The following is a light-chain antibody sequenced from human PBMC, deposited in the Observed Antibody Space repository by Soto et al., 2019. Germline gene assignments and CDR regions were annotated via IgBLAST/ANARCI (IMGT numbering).Light chain of an antibody. CDR1: SSDIGNYNY. Sequence: SVLTQPDSLSGSPGQSFAIACTAASSDIGNYNYVSWYQQRPGQVPKLIIHDVSDRPSGVSDRFSGSKSGNTASLTISGIQAEYEADYYCSSYTSTSTYVFGTGTKLTVL. V-gene: IGLV2-14*03. CDR3: SSYTSTSTYV. CDR2: DVS. J-gene: IGLJ1*01.